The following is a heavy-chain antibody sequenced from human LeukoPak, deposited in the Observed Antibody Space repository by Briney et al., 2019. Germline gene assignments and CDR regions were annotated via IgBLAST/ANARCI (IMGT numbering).Heavy chain of an antibody. J-gene: IGHJ4*02. CDR3: AIGDSLGELSSSFEY. D-gene: IGHD3-16*02. CDR1: GFTFSSYS. CDR2: VSYDGSNK. Sequence: GGSLRLSCAASGFTFSSYSMNWVRQAPGKGLEWVAVVSYDGSNKYYADSVKGRFTVSRDNSKNTLYLQMNSLRAEDTAVYYCAIGDSLGELSSSFEYWGQGTLVTVSS. V-gene: IGHV3-30*03.